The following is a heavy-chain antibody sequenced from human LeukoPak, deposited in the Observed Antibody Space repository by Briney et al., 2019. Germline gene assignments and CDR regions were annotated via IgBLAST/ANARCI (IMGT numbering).Heavy chain of an antibody. Sequence: PGGSLRLSCAASGFNFNRYAMNWVRQAPGKGLEWVSAISGSGDNIYYADSVKGRFTMSRDNSKNTLYLQMNSLRAEDAALYYCAMLNRGSHSYNGLDFWGRGTTVTVSS. D-gene: IGHD1-26*01. CDR3: AMLNRGSHSYNGLDF. CDR2: ISGSGDNI. J-gene: IGHJ6*02. CDR1: GFNFNRYA. V-gene: IGHV3-23*01.